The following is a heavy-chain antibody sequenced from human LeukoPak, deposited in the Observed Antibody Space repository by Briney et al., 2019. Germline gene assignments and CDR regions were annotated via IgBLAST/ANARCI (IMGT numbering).Heavy chain of an antibody. J-gene: IGHJ4*02. D-gene: IGHD6-13*01. V-gene: IGHV1-18*01. CDR1: GYTFTSYG. Sequence: VASVKVSCKASGYTFTSYGISWVRQAPGQGLEWMGWISAYNGNTNYAQKLQGRVTMTTDTSTSTAYMELSSLRSEDTAVYYCAREPPDSRSGGLDYWGQGTLVTVSS. CDR3: AREPPDSRSGGLDY. CDR2: ISAYNGNT.